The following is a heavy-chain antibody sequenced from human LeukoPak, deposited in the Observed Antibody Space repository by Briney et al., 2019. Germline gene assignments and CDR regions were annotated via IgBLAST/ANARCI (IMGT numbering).Heavy chain of an antibody. CDR1: GFTFSSYW. CDR2: IKQDGTER. D-gene: IGHD3-10*02. CDR3: ARYVNYFDP. Sequence: GGSLRLSCAASGFTFSSYWMTWVRQAPGKGLEWVATIKQDGTERYNVDSVRGRFTISRDNAKNSLFLQVNSLRAEDTALYYCARYVNYFDPWGQGTLITVSP. J-gene: IGHJ4*02. V-gene: IGHV3-7*01.